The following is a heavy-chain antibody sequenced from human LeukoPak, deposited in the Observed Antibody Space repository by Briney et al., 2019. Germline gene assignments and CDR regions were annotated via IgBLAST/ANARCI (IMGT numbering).Heavy chain of an antibody. CDR1: GGSIRSGDFW. V-gene: IGHV4-30-4*01. CDR2: ISKTGSA. CDR3: ARRWGSGSHTDWFDT. Sequence: SQTLSLTCNVSGGSIRSGDFWWSWIRQPPGKDLEWIAYISKTGSAASHPSLKSRVTISVDTSKNQFFLKLTSVTAADTAVYYCARRWGSGSHTDWFDTWSQGTLVTVSS. J-gene: IGHJ5*02. D-gene: IGHD3-10*01.